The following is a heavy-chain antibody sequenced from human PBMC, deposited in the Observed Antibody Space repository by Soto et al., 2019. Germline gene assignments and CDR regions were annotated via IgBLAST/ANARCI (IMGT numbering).Heavy chain of an antibody. CDR2: IWYDGSVK. CDR1: GFIFGTYG. J-gene: IGHJ4*02. Sequence: PGGSLRLSCAASGFIFGTYGMHWVRQAPGKGLEWVAGIWYDGSVKTYADSVKGRFSISRDNSQNTVYLQMNTLSAEDTAVYYCARADCGGQCPCDYWGQGXLVTVSS. CDR3: ARADCGGQCPCDY. D-gene: IGHD2-21*01. V-gene: IGHV3-33*01.